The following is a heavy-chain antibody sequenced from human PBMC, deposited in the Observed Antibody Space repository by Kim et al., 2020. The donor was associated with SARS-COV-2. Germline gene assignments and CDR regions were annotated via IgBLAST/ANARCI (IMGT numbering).Heavy chain of an antibody. J-gene: IGHJ4*02. Sequence: ASVKVSCKASGYTFTGYYMHWVRQAPGQGLEWMGRINPNSGGTNYAQKFQGRVTMTRDTSISTAYMELSRLRSDDTAVYYCARGDHYYDSSGYPDYWGQGTLVTVSS. CDR2: INPNSGGT. CDR1: GYTFTGYY. CDR3: ARGDHYYDSSGYPDY. V-gene: IGHV1-2*06. D-gene: IGHD3-22*01.